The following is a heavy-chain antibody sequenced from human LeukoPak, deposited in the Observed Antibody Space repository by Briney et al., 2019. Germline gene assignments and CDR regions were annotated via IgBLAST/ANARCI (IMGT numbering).Heavy chain of an antibody. CDR2: ISYDGSNK. Sequence: GGSLRLSCAASGFTFSSYSMNWVRQAPGKGLEWVAVISYDGSNKYYADSVKGRFTISRDNSKNTLYLQMNSLRAEDTAVYYCAKDSGDILTDNDWFDPWGQGTLVTVSS. CDR3: AKDSGDILTDNDWFDP. D-gene: IGHD3-9*01. J-gene: IGHJ5*02. V-gene: IGHV3-30*18. CDR1: GFTFSSYS.